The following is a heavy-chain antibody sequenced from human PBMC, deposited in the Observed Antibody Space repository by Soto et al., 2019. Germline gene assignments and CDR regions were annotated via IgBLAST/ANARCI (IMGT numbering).Heavy chain of an antibody. CDR3: ARGPRVSATGTGAQ. CDR2: ISDDGSTA. J-gene: IGHJ4*02. V-gene: IGHV3-74*01. CDR1: GFTFSAYW. Sequence: GGSLRLSCAVSGFTFSAYWMHWVRQVPGKGLTWVSRISDDGSTATYADSVKGRFIISRDNAKNTLYLEMNTLRADDSGLYYCARGPRVSATGTGAQWGRGTLVTVS. D-gene: IGHD1-1*01.